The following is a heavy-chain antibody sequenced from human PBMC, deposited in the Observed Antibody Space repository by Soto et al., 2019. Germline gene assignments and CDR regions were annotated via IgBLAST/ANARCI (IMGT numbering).Heavy chain of an antibody. CDR1: GFTFSSYA. CDR3: TKKGRAVAGLYYYYGMDV. J-gene: IGHJ6*02. Sequence: EVQLLESGGGLVQPGGSLRLSCAASGFTFSSYAMSWVRQAPGKGLEWVSAISGSGGSTYYADSVKGRFIISRDNSKNTLYLQMNSLRAEDTAVYYCTKKGRAVAGLYYYYGMDVWGQGTTVTVSS. V-gene: IGHV3-23*01. CDR2: ISGSGGST. D-gene: IGHD6-19*01.